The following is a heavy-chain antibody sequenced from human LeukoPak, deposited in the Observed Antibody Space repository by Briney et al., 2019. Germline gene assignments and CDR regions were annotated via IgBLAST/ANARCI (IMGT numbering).Heavy chain of an antibody. CDR2: IYSGGST. J-gene: IGHJ4*02. CDR1: GFTISSNY. CDR3: ARPGGYYGSGSYLDY. V-gene: IGHV3-53*01. D-gene: IGHD3-10*01. Sequence: GGSLRLSCAASGFTISSNYMSWVRQAPGKGLEWVSVIYSGGSTYYADSVKGRFTISRDNSKNTLYLQMNSLRAEDTAVYYCARPGGYYGSGSYLDYWGQGTLVTVSS.